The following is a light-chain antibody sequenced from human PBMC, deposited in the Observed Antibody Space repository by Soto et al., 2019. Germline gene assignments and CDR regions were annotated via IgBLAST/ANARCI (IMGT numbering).Light chain of an antibody. V-gene: IGKV3D-15*01. CDR2: DIS. CDR3: QQYNDWPLT. Sequence: EIVMTQSPATLSVSPGERATLSCRASQSVSSNLAWYQQKPGQAPSLLIYDISARSTGIPTRFSGSGSGTEFTLNISSLQSEDFAVYCCQQYNDWPLTFGGETKVEI. CDR1: QSVSSN. J-gene: IGKJ4*01.